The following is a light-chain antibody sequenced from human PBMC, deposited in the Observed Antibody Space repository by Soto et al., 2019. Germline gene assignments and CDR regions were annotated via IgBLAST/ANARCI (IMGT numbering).Light chain of an antibody. Sequence: DIVMTQSPLSLPVTPGEPASMSCRSNQSLLHSDGYNSLDWYLQKPGQCPQPLIFLGSYRASGVADRCTGSGSDKDFTLRIRRVEADDVGVYYRTLALQTPHFGRGTRVEIK. J-gene: IGKJ3*01. CDR3: TLALQTPH. V-gene: IGKV2-28*01. CDR2: LGS. CDR1: QSLLHSDGYNS.